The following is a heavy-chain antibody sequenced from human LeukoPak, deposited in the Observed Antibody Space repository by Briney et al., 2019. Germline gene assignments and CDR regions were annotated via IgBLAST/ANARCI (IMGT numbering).Heavy chain of an antibody. Sequence: GASVKVSCKASGYTFTGYYMLWVRQALGQGLEWMGWINPSSGGTNYAQKFQGRVTISVDTSKNQFSLKLSSVTAADTAVYYCARRGRAARPNYAFDIWGQGTMVTVSS. CDR1: GYTFTGYY. V-gene: IGHV1-2*02. CDR3: ARRGRAARPNYAFDI. D-gene: IGHD6-6*01. CDR2: INPSSGGT. J-gene: IGHJ3*02.